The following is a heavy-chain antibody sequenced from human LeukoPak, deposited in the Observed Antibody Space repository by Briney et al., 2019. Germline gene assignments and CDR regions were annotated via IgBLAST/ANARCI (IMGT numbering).Heavy chain of an antibody. D-gene: IGHD3-9*01. V-gene: IGHV4-4*07. CDR3: ARDSYDIWTGNWFDP. Sequence: SETLSLTCTVSGGSISSYYWSWIRQPAGKGLEWIGHIYTSGSTNYNPSLKGRVTMSLDTSKNQFSLTLSSVTAADTAVYYCARDSYDIWTGNWFDPWGQGTLVTVSS. J-gene: IGHJ5*02. CDR1: GGSISSYY. CDR2: IYTSGST.